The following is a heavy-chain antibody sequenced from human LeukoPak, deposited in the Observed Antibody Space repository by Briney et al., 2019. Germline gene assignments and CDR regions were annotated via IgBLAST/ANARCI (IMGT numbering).Heavy chain of an antibody. J-gene: IGHJ4*02. V-gene: IGHV3-23*01. D-gene: IGHD3-10*01. CDR1: GFTFSSYA. Sequence: GGSLRLSCAASGFTFSSYAMSWVRQAPGKGLEWVSAISGSGGSTYYADSVKGRFTISRDNAKNSLYLQMNSLRAEDTAVYYCARNYEGFGEFPFDYWGQGTLVTVSS. CDR3: ARNYEGFGEFPFDY. CDR2: ISGSGGST.